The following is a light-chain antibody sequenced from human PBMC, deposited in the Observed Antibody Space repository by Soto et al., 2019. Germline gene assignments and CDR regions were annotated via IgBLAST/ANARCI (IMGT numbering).Light chain of an antibody. Sequence: IGLTQSPGTLSLYPGESATLSCRASQSVSSRYLAWYQQKAGQAPRLLIYGASTRATGIPARFSGSGSGTEFTLTISGLQSEDFAVYYCQQYSSWRTFGQGTKVDIK. CDR1: QSVSSRY. J-gene: IGKJ1*01. CDR3: QQYSSWRT. V-gene: IGKV3-15*01. CDR2: GAS.